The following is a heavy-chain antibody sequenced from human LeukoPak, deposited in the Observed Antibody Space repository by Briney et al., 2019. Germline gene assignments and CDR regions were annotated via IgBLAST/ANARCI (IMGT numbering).Heavy chain of an antibody. CDR3: ARDASPYDSGGYYYDAFDI. Sequence: GGSLRLSCAASGFTFRNYWMTWVRQVPGKGLEWVANIKEDGSDKNYVDSVKGRFTISRDNAKNSLFLQMISLRAEGTAVYYCARDASPYDSGGYYYDAFDIWGRGTMVTVSS. J-gene: IGHJ3*02. D-gene: IGHD3-22*01. CDR2: IKEDGSDK. CDR1: GFTFRNYW. V-gene: IGHV3-7*01.